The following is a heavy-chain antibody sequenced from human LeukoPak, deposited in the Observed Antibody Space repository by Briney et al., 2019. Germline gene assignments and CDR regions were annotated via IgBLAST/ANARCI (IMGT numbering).Heavy chain of an antibody. V-gene: IGHV3-23*01. J-gene: IGHJ4*02. CDR1: GFTFSSYA. Sequence: GGSLRLSCAASGFTFSSYAMSWVRQAPGKGLEWVSTISGSGGSTYYADSVKGRFTISRDNSKNTLYLQMDSLRAEDTAVYYCAKESDYGDYIYWGQGTLVTVSS. D-gene: IGHD4-17*01. CDR2: ISGSGGST. CDR3: AKESDYGDYIY.